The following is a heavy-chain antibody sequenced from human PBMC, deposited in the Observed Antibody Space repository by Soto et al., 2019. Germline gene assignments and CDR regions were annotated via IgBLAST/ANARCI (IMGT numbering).Heavy chain of an antibody. CDR2: ISGSGGST. V-gene: IGHV3-23*01. J-gene: IGHJ4*02. CDR3: ATGRSYYYDSSGYYAIGY. Sequence: EVQLLESGGGLVQPGGSLRLSCAASGFTFSSYAMSWVRQAPGKGLEWVSAISGSGGSTYYADSVKGRFTISRDNSKNTLYLQMNSLRAEDTAVYYCATGRSYYYDSSGYYAIGYWGQGTLVTVSS. D-gene: IGHD3-22*01. CDR1: GFTFSSYA.